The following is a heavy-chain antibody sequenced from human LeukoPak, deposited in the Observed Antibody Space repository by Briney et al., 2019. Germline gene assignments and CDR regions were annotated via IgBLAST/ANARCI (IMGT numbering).Heavy chain of an antibody. CDR1: GGSISSYH. CDR2: IFNSGDT. J-gene: IGHJ6*03. CDR3: ARYYYYMDV. V-gene: IGHV4-4*07. Sequence: SETLSLTCTVSGGSISSYHWTWVRQCAGKGLEWIGRIFNSGDTTYNPSLRSRVTMSVDTSKNQLSLKLSSVTAADTAMYYCARYYYYMDVWGKGTTVTVSS.